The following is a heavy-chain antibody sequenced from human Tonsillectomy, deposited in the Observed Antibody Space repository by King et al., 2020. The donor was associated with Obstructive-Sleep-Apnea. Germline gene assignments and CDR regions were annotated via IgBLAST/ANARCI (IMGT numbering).Heavy chain of an antibody. CDR2: IYPGDSDT. J-gene: IGHJ5*02. V-gene: IGHV5-51*01. Sequence: QLVQSGAEVKKPGESLKISCKSFGYSFTNYWIGWVRQKPGKGLEWMGMIYPGDSDTIYSPSFQGQVTISADKSIGTAYLQWSSLKASDTAMYYCARRTGSYPPLWSDPWGQGTLVTVSS. D-gene: IGHD1-26*01. CDR1: GYSFTNYW. CDR3: ARRTGSYPPLWSDP.